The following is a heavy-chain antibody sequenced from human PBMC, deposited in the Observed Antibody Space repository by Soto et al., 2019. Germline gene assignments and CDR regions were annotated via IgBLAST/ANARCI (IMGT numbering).Heavy chain of an antibody. J-gene: IGHJ3*02. CDR3: ARDPIYGGNSGAFDI. CDR2: ISAYNGNT. D-gene: IGHD4-17*01. V-gene: IGHV1-18*01. Sequence: GASVKVSCKASGYTFTSYGISWVRQAPGQGLEWMGWISAYNGNTNYAQKLQGRVTMTTDTSTSTAYMELRSLRSDDTAVYYCARDPIYGGNSGAFDIWGQGTMVTVS. CDR1: GYTFTSYG.